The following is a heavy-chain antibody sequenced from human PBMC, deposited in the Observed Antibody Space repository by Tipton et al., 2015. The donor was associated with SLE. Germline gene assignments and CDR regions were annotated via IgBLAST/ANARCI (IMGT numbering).Heavy chain of an antibody. CDR2: IFHIGNT. Sequence: TLSLTCTVSGDSIRSSGYFWGWIRQPPGKGLEWIGSIFHIGNTYYNPSLKSRVTISVDRSKNQFSLKLSSVTAADTAVYYCAREEGQWDAFDIWGQGTMVTVSS. CDR3: AREEGQWDAFDI. J-gene: IGHJ3*02. V-gene: IGHV4-39*07. D-gene: IGHD6-19*01. CDR1: GDSIRSSGYF.